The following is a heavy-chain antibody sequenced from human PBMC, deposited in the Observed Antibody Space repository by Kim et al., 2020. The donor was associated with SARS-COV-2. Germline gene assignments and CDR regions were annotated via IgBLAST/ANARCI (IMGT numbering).Heavy chain of an antibody. V-gene: IGHV5-51*01. CDR3: ARALSHYDFWSGYYKADGVDV. CDR2: IYPDDADV. J-gene: IGHJ3*01. Sequence: GESLKISCKGSGYSFSTEWIGWVRQVPGSGLEFMGVIYPDDADVRYSPSFQGQGTISADTSNRTAYVQWNSLKASDTATYFWARALSHYDFWSGYYKADGVDVWGQGTMVTVSS. CDR1: GYSFSTEW. D-gene: IGHD3-3*01.